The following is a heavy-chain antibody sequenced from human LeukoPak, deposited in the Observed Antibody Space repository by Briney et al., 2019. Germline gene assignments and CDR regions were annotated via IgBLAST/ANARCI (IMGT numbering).Heavy chain of an antibody. CDR1: GFTFSSYG. D-gene: IGHD3-10*01. V-gene: IGHV3-30*02. J-gene: IGHJ4*02. CDR3: AKDYNYEDYYGSGSYPY. Sequence: GGSLRLSCAASGFTFSSYGVHWVRQAPGKGLEWVAFIRYDGSNKYYADSVKGRSTISRDNSKNTLYLQMNSLRAEDTAVYYCAKDYNYEDYYGSGSYPYWGQGTLVTVSS. CDR2: IRYDGSNK.